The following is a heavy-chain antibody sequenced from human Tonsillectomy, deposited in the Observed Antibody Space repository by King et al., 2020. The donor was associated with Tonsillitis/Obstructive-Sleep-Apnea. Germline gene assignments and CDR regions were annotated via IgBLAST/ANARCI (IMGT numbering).Heavy chain of an antibody. CDR3: AREPVTAGYYYYYMDV. Sequence: VQLKESGPGLVKPSETLSLTCTVSGGSISTYYWSWIRQPPGKGLEWIGYIYYSGSTNYNPSLKSRVTISVDTSKNQFSLKLSSVTAADTAVYYCAREPVTAGYYYYYMDVWGKGTTVTVSS. V-gene: IGHV4-59*01. D-gene: IGHD4-11*01. CDR1: GGSISTYY. CDR2: IYYSGST. J-gene: IGHJ6*03.